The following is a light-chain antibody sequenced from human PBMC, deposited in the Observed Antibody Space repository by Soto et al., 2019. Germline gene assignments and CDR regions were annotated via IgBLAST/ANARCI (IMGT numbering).Light chain of an antibody. J-gene: IGKJ3*01. V-gene: IGKV3-20*01. CDR3: QQYGSSPPLT. CDR2: GAS. Sequence: EIVLTQSPGTLSLSPGERATLSCRASQSVSSSYLAWYQQKPGQAPRLLIYGASSRATGIPDRFSGSGSGTDFTLTISRLEPEDFAVYYCQQYGSSPPLTFGPGTKVDI. CDR1: QSVSSSY.